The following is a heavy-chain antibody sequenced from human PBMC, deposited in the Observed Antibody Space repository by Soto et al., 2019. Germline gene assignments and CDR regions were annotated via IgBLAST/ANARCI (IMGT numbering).Heavy chain of an antibody. CDR3: ARVKCTNCVCYKGGGWFDP. CDR2: IYYSGST. V-gene: IGHV4-59*01. J-gene: IGHJ5*02. D-gene: IGHD2-8*01. Sequence: QVQLQESGPGLVKPSETLSLTCTVSGGSISSYYWSWIRQPPGKGLEWIGYIYYSGSTNYNPSLKSRVTISVDTSKNQFSLKLSSVTAADTAVYYCARVKCTNCVCYKGGGWFDPWGQGTLVTVSS. CDR1: GGSISSYY.